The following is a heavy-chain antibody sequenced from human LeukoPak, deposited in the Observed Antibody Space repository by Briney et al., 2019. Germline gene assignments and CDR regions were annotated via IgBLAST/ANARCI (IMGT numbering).Heavy chain of an antibody. D-gene: IGHD3-10*01. CDR2: IYPGDSDT. V-gene: IGHV5-51*01. CDR1: GYSFTSYW. CDR3: ARLHYGSGSYTPASHYFDY. Sequence: GESLKISCKGSGYSFTSYWIGWVRQMPGKGLEWMGIIYPGDSDTRYSPSFQGQVTISADKSISTAYLQWSSLKASDTAMYYCARLHYGSGSYTPASHYFDYWGQGTLVTVSS. J-gene: IGHJ4*02.